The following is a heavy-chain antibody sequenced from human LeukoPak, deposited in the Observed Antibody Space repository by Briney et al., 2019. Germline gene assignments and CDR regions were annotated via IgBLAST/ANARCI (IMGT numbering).Heavy chain of an antibody. CDR3: AKDNGEYSGSYYNY. CDR2: ISGSGGST. D-gene: IGHD1-26*01. J-gene: IGHJ4*02. Sequence: GGSLRLSCAASGFTFSSYAMSWVCQAPGKGLEWVSAISGSGGSTYYADSVKGRFTISRDNSKNTLYLQMNSLRAEDTAVYYCAKDNGEYSGSYYNYWGQGTLVTVSS. CDR1: GFTFSSYA. V-gene: IGHV3-23*01.